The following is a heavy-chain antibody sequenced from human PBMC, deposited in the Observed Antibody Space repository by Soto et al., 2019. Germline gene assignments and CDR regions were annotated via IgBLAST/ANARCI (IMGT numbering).Heavy chain of an antibody. Sequence: EVQLVESGGGLVQPGGSLSLSCAASGFTLSTYSMHWLRQAPGKGLVWVSRINSDGGDTNYADSVKGRFTISRDSAKNTLYMQMRGLRAEDTSVYYCARMNSRSLRWIANSGYDSTGEFDSWGQGTLVTVSS. D-gene: IGHD5-12*01. J-gene: IGHJ4*02. CDR1: GFTLSTYS. CDR2: INSDGGDT. CDR3: ARMNSRSLRWIANSGYDSTGEFDS. V-gene: IGHV3-74*01.